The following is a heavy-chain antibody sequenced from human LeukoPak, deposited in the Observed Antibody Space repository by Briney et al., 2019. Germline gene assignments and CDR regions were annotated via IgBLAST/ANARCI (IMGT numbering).Heavy chain of an antibody. V-gene: IGHV5-51*01. Sequence: PGESLKISCKGSGYNFTTYWIDWVRQMPGKGLEWMGFIYPGDSDTRYSPSFQGQVTISADKSISTAYLQWSSLKASDTAMYYCARHGATVNTDYMDVWGEGTTVTVSS. CDR2: IYPGDSDT. J-gene: IGHJ6*03. CDR3: ARHGATVNTDYMDV. D-gene: IGHD4-17*01. CDR1: GYNFTTYW.